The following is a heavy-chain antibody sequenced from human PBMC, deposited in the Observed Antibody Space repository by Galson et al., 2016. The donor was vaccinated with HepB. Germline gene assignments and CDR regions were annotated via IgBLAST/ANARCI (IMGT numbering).Heavy chain of an antibody. CDR3: AKDQGNLRYYDWLTYDAVDI. J-gene: IGHJ3*02. CDR1: GFRGNTYA. Sequence: SMRLSCAASGFRGNTYAVNWVRQAPGKGLEWVAVRSTNGLSQHYAASVKGRFTISKDNSKNTLYLQMNSLRVEDTAIYYCAKDQGNLRYYDWLTYDAVDIWGQGTMVIVSS. V-gene: IGHV3-30-3*01. D-gene: IGHD3-9*01. CDR2: RSTNGLSQ.